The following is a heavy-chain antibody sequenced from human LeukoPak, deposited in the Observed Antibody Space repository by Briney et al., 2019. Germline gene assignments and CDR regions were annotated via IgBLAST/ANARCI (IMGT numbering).Heavy chain of an antibody. CDR1: GYTFTYYC. V-gene: IGHV1-2*02. D-gene: IGHD1-26*01. CDR3: AREVEWELLGSGF. CDR2: INPNSGGT. Sequence: ASVTVSCKASGYTFTYYCIHWVRQAPGQGLEWMGWINPNSGGTNFAQKFQDRVSMTRDTSITTVYMTLSSLTSDDTAVYFCAREVEWELLGSGFWGQGTQVTVSS. J-gene: IGHJ4*02.